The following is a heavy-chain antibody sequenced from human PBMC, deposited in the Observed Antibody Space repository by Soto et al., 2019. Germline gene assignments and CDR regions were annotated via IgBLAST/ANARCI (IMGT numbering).Heavy chain of an antibody. CDR3: ARSGYDFWSGYHSFCLV. CDR2: INPNSGGT. CDR1: GYTFTGYY. J-gene: IGHJ4*02. V-gene: IGHV1-2*02. Sequence: ASVKVSCKASGYTFTGYYMHWVRQAPGQGLEWMGWINPNSGGTNYAQKFQGRVTMTRDTSISTAYMELSRLRSDDTAVYYCARSGYDFWSGYHSFCLVWGQGXLVTVYS. D-gene: IGHD3-3*01.